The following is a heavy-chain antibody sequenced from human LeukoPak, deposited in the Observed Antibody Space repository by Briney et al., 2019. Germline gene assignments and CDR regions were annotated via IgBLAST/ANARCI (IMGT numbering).Heavy chain of an antibody. CDR3: ARELGSMIVVVNRFDP. D-gene: IGHD3-22*01. Sequence: ASVKVSCKASGYSFTSYGISWVRQAPGQGHGWGGWISAYNGNTKYAQKLQGTVTMTPDTSTSTAYMELRSLRSDDTAVYYCARELGSMIVVVNRFDPWGQGTLVTVSS. CDR1: GYSFTSYG. V-gene: IGHV1-18*01. J-gene: IGHJ5*02. CDR2: ISAYNGNT.